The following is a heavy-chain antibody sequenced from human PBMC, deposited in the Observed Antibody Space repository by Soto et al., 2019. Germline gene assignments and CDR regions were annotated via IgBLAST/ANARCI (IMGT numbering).Heavy chain of an antibody. Sequence: EVQLVQSGGRVVPPGGSLRISCAASGFDFNRFTMQWVRQTPARGLEWVSYIRGDGTDIRYADSVRGRFTISRDNTKNSLYLQMYSLTTEDTALYYCAKERDCGGVCFYFDFWGQGALVTVSS. D-gene: IGHD2-21*01. V-gene: IGHV3-43*01. CDR3: AKERDCGGVCFYFDF. J-gene: IGHJ4*02. CDR1: GFDFNRFT. CDR2: IRGDGTDI.